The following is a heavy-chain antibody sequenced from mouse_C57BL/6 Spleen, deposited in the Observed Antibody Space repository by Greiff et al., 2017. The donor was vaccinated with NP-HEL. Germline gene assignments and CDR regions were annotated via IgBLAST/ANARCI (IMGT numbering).Heavy chain of an antibody. J-gene: IGHJ2*01. CDR2: IYPGDGDT. CDR3: AGGEYYFDY. CDR1: GYAFSSSW. V-gene: IGHV1-82*01. Sequence: VQLQQSGPELVKPGASVKISCKASGYAFSSSWMNWVKQRPGKGLEWIGRIYPGDGDTNYNGKFKGKATLTAEKSSSTAYMQLSSLTSEDSAVYFCAGGEYYFDYWGQGTTLTVSS.